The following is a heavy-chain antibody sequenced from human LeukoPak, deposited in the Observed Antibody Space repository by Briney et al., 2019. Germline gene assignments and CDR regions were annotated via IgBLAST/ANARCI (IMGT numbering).Heavy chain of an antibody. J-gene: IGHJ6*04. Sequence: GGSLRLSCAASGFTFSSYAMSWVRQAPGKGLEWVAFILYDGSNKYYADSVKGRFTISRDNSKNTLYLQMNSLRAEDTAVYYCASRPVGYCSSSSCFMDVWGKGITVIVSS. CDR3: ASRPVGYCSSSSCFMDV. V-gene: IGHV3-30*04. CDR2: ILYDGSNK. CDR1: GFTFSSYA. D-gene: IGHD2-2*01.